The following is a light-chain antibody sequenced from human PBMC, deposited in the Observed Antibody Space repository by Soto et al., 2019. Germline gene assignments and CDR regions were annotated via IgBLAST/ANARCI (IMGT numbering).Light chain of an antibody. Sequence: ALTQPASVSGSPGQSITISCTGTHSDVGSYNLVSWYQQHPGKAPKVIIYEVSERPSGVSDRFSGSKSGNTASLMISGLQAEDEADYYCCSYAGSTTQTYVFGSGTKVTVL. J-gene: IGLJ1*01. CDR1: HSDVGSYNL. CDR3: CSYAGSTTQTYV. V-gene: IGLV2-23*02. CDR2: EVS.